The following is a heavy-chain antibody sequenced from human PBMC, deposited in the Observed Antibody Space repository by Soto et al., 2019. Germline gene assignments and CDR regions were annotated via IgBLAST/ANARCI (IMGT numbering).Heavy chain of an antibody. D-gene: IGHD2-21*02. V-gene: IGHV4-34*01. CDR3: ARGGGGDLKPYSWFDP. CDR1: VGSFSGYY. Sequence: SETLSLTCAVYVGSFSGYYWSWIRQPPGKGLEWIGEINHSGSTNYNPSLKSRVTISADTSKNQFSLKLSSVTAADTAVYYCARGGGGDLKPYSWFDPWGQGTLVTVSS. CDR2: INHSGST. J-gene: IGHJ5*02.